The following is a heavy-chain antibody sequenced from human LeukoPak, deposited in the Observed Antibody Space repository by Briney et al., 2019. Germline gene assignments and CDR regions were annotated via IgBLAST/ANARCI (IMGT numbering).Heavy chain of an antibody. D-gene: IGHD3-22*01. CDR1: GFTFSSYA. J-gene: IGHJ5*02. V-gene: IGHV3-30-3*01. CDR3: AKVRHSSGYYGS. CDR2: ISYDGSNK. Sequence: GGSLRLSCAASGFTFSSYAMHWVRQAPGKGLEWVAVISYDGSNKYYADSVKGRFTISRDNSKNTLYLQMISLRAEDTAVYYCAKVRHSSGYYGSWGQGTLVTVSS.